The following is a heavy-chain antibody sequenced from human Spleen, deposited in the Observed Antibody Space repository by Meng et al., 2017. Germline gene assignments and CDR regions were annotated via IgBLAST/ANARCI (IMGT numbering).Heavy chain of an antibody. V-gene: IGHV4-59*12. CDR3: ARGGPGDYDILTGYFDY. Sequence: GSLRLSCTVSDDSISSYYWNWIRQPPGKGLEWIGFIYHNGDTNYNPSLKSRVTISVDTSKNQFSLKLSSVTAADTAVYYCARGGPGDYDILTGYFDYWGQGTLVTVSS. J-gene: IGHJ4*02. CDR1: DDSISSYY. D-gene: IGHD3-9*01. CDR2: IYHNGDT.